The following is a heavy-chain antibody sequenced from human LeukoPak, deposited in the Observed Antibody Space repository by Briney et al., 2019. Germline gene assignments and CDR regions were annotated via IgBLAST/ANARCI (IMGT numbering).Heavy chain of an antibody. CDR3: ARASSGYYYAPFDY. CDR2: ITSSSSYI. V-gene: IGHV3-21*01. J-gene: IGHJ4*02. D-gene: IGHD3-22*01. CDR1: GFTFSSYS. Sequence: GGSLRLSCAASGFTFSSYSMNWVRQAPGKGLEWVSSITSSSSYIYYAGSMKGQFTISRDNAKNSLYLQMNSLRAADTAVYYCARASSGYYYAPFDYWGQGTLVTVSS.